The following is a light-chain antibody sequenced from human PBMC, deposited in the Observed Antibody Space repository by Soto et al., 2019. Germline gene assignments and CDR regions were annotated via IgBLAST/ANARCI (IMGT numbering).Light chain of an antibody. CDR1: SSNIGAGYG. Sequence: QSVLTQPPSVSGAPGQRVSISCTGSSSNIGAGYGVHWYQQLPGAAPKLLIYVNDNRPSGVPDRFSGSKSGASASLAITGLQAEDEVDYYCQSYDSSLSVVFGGGTKLTVL. J-gene: IGLJ2*01. CDR3: QSYDSSLSVV. CDR2: VND. V-gene: IGLV1-40*01.